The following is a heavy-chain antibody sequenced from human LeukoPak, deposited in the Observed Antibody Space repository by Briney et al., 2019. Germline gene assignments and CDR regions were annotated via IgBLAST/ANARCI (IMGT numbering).Heavy chain of an antibody. CDR2: ISDCGGRT. D-gene: IGHD6-13*01. CDR1: GFTFRSYA. Sequence: GGSLRLSCAASGFTFRSYAMSWLRQAPGKGLEWVSAISDCGGRTYYADSVKGRFTISRDNSKNTLYLQMNSLRAEDTAVYYCAKRAGYSSSWSATRDPYYFYYWGQGTLVTVSS. J-gene: IGHJ4*02. CDR3: AKRAGYSSSWSATRDPYYFYY. V-gene: IGHV3-23*01.